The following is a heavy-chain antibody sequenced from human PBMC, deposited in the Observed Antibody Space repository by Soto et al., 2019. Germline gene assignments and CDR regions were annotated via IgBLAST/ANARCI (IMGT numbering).Heavy chain of an antibody. CDR1: GFTFSSYA. D-gene: IGHD3-10*01. CDR2: ISGSGGST. V-gene: IGHV3-23*01. CDR3: AKDQWFGELLPYYYYGMDV. Sequence: GESLKISCAASGFTFSSYAMSWVRQAPGKGLEWVSAISGSGGSTYYADSVKGRFTISRDNSKNTLYLQMNSLRAEDTAVYYCAKDQWFGELLPYYYYGMDVWGQGTTVTVSS. J-gene: IGHJ6*02.